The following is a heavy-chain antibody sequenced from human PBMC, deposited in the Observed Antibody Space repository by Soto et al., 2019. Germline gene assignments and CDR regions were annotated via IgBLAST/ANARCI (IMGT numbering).Heavy chain of an antibody. CDR1: GYTFTSYG. J-gene: IGHJ5*02. V-gene: IGHV1-18*01. CDR2: ISAYNGNT. CDR3: GRAGPLITMVRGVILDP. D-gene: IGHD3-10*01. Sequence: GASVKVSCKASGYTFTSYGISWVRQAPGQGLESMGWISAYNGNTNYAQKLQGRVTMTTDTSTSTAYMELRSLRSDDTAVYYCGRAGPLITMVRGVILDPWGQGTLVTVSS.